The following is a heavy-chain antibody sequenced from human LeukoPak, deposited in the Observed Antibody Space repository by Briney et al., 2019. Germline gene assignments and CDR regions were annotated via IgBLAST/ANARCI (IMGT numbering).Heavy chain of an antibody. CDR3: ARAPVEMATIYYYYYMDV. V-gene: IGHV4-61*02. D-gene: IGHD5-24*01. CDR1: GGSISSGSYY. J-gene: IGHJ6*03. Sequence: SETLSLTCTVSGGSISSGSYYWSWLRQPAGKGLEWIGRIYTSGSTNYNPSLKSRVTISVDTSKNQFSLKLSSVTAADTAVYYCARAPVEMATIYYYYYMDVWGKGTTVTVSS. CDR2: IYTSGST.